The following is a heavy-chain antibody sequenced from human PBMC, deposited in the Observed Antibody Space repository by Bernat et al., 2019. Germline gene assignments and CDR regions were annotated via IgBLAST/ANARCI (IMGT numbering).Heavy chain of an antibody. CDR1: GGSISSSNW. D-gene: IGHD5-18*01. J-gene: IGHJ5*02. CDR2: IYHSGST. Sequence: QVQLQESGPGLVKPSGTLSLTCAVSGGSISSSNWWSWVRQPPGKGLEWIGEIYHSGSTNYNPSLKSRVTISVDKSKNQFSLKLSSVTAADTAVYYCARVWLLPEQQSSNWFDPWGQGTLVTVSS. V-gene: IGHV4-4*02. CDR3: ARVWLLPEQQSSNWFDP.